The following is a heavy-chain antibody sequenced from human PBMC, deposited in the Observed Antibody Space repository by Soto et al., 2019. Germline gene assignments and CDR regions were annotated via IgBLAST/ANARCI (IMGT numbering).Heavy chain of an antibody. CDR3: VREDGVVGASSAFDS. D-gene: IGHD1-26*01. V-gene: IGHV3-21*01. J-gene: IGHJ4*02. CDR2: INGRSSYK. CDR1: VFALTTYT. Sequence: GALRLSCVASVFALTTYTMNWVRQAPGTGLEWVSSINGRSSYKYYSDSVKGRFTVSRDNAQNSLFLQMSRLGPEDTAVYYCVREDGVVGASSAFDSWGQGTLVTVSS.